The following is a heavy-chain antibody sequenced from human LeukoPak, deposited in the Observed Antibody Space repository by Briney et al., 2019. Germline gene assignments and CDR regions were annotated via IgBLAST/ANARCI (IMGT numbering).Heavy chain of an antibody. D-gene: IGHD3-3*02. CDR3: ARGASRISWPGIDY. Sequence: GGSLRLSCAASGFTVSSNLMTWVHQSPGRGLEWLSSSYSAGATYYADSVKGRFTISRDHSNNSVSLQMTNLRVEDTAIYYCARGASRISWPGIDYWGQGTLVTVSS. J-gene: IGHJ4*02. CDR1: GFTVSSNL. CDR2: SYSAGAT. V-gene: IGHV3-53*01.